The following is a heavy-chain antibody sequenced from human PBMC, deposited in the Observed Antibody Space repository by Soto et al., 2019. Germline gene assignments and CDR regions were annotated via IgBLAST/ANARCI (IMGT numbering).Heavy chain of an antibody. D-gene: IGHD7-27*01. CDR1: GFTLSNYW. J-gene: IGHJ4*02. V-gene: IGHV3-74*01. CDR3: ATLPPGS. CDR2: IHSDGGGT. Sequence: EVQLVESGGGLVQPGGSLRLSCAASGFTLSNYWMDWVRQAPGKGLVWVSRIHSDGGGTSYAESVKGRFTISRDTAENKMYLQMNSLRADVTAVYYCATLPPGSWGQGTLVTVSS.